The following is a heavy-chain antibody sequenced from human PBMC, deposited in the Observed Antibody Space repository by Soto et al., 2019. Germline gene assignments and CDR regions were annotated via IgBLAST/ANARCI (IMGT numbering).Heavy chain of an antibody. Sequence: PSETLSLTCTVSGGSISSSSYYWGWIRQPPGKGLEWIGSIYYSGSTYYNPPLKSRVTISVDTSKNQFSLKLSSVTAEDTAVYYCARDPHQRFGELYSTVEYWGQGTLVTVSS. J-gene: IGHJ4*02. CDR2: IYYSGST. CDR3: ARDPHQRFGELYSTVEY. V-gene: IGHV4-39*02. CDR1: GGSISSSSYY. D-gene: IGHD3-10*01.